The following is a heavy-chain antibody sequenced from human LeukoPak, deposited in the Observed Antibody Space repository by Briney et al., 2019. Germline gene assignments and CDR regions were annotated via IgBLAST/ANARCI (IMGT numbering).Heavy chain of an antibody. V-gene: IGHV1-2*02. J-gene: IGHJ4*02. CDR3: ATGGGSSGYPDY. CDR2: INPNSGGT. D-gene: IGHD3-22*01. CDR1: GYTFTGYY. Sequence: ASVKVSCKASGYTFTGYYMHWVRPAPGQGLEWMGWINPNSGGTDYAQRFQGRATMTTDMSINTAYMELNSLRSDDTAVYYCATGGGSSGYPDYWGQGTLVTVSS.